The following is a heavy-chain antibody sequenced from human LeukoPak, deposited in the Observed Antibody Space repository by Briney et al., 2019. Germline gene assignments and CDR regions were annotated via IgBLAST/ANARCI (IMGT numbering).Heavy chain of an antibody. V-gene: IGHV4-39*07. CDR1: GCSISSSSYY. CDR2: IYYKWST. J-gene: IGHJ6*03. D-gene: IGHD6-6*01. CDR3: ARVEYSRPTYYYYYYMDV. Sequence: PSETLSLTCTVSGCSISSSSYYWGWIRQPPGKGLEWIGNIYYKWSTYYNPSLKRRITIPVDTSKNQFSLKLSSVTAADTAVYYCARVEYSRPTYYYYYYMDVWGKGTTVTVSS.